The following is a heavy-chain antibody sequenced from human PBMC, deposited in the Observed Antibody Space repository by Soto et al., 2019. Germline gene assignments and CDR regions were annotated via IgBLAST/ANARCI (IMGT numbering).Heavy chain of an antibody. Sequence: QVQLVESGGGLVKPGGSLRLSCAASGFTFSDYFMSWVRQPPGKGLEWISYISSSGNTVHYADSVKGRFTISRDNAKNSLYLQVNSLTVEDTAVYYCARDKPSYYDSSGFYPVFDYWGQGTLVTVSS. V-gene: IGHV3-11*01. CDR2: ISSSGNTV. J-gene: IGHJ4*02. D-gene: IGHD3-22*01. CDR3: ARDKPSYYDSSGFYPVFDY. CDR1: GFTFSDYF.